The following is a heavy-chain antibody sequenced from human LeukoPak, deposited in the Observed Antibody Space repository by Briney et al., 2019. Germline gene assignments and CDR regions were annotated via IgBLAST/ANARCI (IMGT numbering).Heavy chain of an antibody. D-gene: IGHD2-21*02. CDR1: GGSISIYY. CDR3: AREAFAVTAFDY. J-gene: IGHJ4*02. V-gene: IGHV4-4*07. Sequence: SETLSLTCTVSGGSISIYYWSWIRQPAGKGLEWIGRIYTSGSTNYNPSLKSRVTISVDKSKNQFSLKLSSVTAADTAVYYCAREAFAVTAFDYWGQGTLVTVSS. CDR2: IYTSGST.